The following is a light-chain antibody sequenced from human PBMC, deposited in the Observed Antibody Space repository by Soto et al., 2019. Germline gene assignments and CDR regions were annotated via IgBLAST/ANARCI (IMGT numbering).Light chain of an antibody. J-gene: IGLJ2*01. V-gene: IGLV2-11*01. CDR3: CSYAGSYTL. CDR1: SSDVGGYNF. Sequence: QSVLTQPRSVSGSPGQSVTISCTGTSSDVGGYNFVSWYQKHPGKVPKLMIYDVTQRPSGVPDRFSGSKSGNTASLTISGLQAQDEADYYCCSYAGSYTLFGGGTKVTVL. CDR2: DVT.